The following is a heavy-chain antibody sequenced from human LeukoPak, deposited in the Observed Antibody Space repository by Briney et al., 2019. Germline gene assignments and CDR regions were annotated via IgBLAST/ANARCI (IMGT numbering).Heavy chain of an antibody. J-gene: IGHJ4*02. V-gene: IGHV3-23*01. Sequence: PGGSLRLSCAVSGFTFSTYWMSWVRQAPGKGLEWVSGIGASGGSTYYADSVKGRFTISRDNSKNTLYLQMNSLRTEDTAVYYCAKAEGYDILTGLDYWGQGTLVTVSS. CDR3: AKAEGYDILTGLDY. D-gene: IGHD3-9*01. CDR2: IGASGGST. CDR1: GFTFSTYW.